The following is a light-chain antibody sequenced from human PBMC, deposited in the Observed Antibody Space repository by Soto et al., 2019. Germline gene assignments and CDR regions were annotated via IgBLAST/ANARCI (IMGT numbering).Light chain of an antibody. CDR3: SSYAGGTNLV. J-gene: IGLJ2*01. Sequence: QSALTQPPSASGSPGQSVTISCTGTSSDVGGYDCVSWYQQHPGKAPKLIISEVSKRPSGVPDRFSGSKSGNTASLTVSGLQAEDEADYYCSSYAGGTNLVFGGGTKVTVL. V-gene: IGLV2-8*01. CDR1: SSDVGGYDC. CDR2: EVS.